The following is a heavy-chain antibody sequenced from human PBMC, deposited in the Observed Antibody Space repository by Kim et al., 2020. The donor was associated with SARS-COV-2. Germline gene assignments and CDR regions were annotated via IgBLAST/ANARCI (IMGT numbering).Heavy chain of an antibody. Sequence: SETLSLTCTVSGDSSSRSRFYWAWIRQPPGKGLEWIGSISYSGTTGTTYYNPSLKSRVTLSVDTSKNQLSLNLSSVTAADTAVYYCASLGDYTGSYYLDYWGQGTLVTVSS. V-gene: IGHV4-39*07. CDR2: ISYSGTTGTT. CDR3: ASLGDYTGSYYLDY. CDR1: GDSSSRSRFY. D-gene: IGHD4-17*01. J-gene: IGHJ4*02.